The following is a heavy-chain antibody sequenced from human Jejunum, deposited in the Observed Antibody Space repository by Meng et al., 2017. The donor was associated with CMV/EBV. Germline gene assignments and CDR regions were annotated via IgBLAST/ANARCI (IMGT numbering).Heavy chain of an antibody. V-gene: IGHV3-23*01. CDR3: AKAGCSGGNCYRPPDY. J-gene: IGHJ4*02. Sequence: EVQLLESXXXXVXXGGXLRLSCEVSGFIFSTYAMSWVRQAPGKGLEWVSTISGSGGSTYYADSVKGRFSISRDNSRNTLYLQMNSLRAEDTAVYYCAKAGCSGGNCYRPPDYWGQGTLVTVSS. CDR2: ISGSGGST. D-gene: IGHD2-15*01. CDR1: GFIFSTYA.